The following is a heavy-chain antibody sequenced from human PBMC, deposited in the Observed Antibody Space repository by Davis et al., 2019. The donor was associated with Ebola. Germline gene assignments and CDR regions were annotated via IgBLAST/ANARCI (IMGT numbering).Heavy chain of an antibody. D-gene: IGHD7-27*01. CDR2: IYYSGST. V-gene: IGHV4-59*08. CDR1: GGSISSYY. J-gene: IGHJ6*04. CDR3: ARLGNYYYYGMDV. Sequence: MPSETLSLTCTVSGGSISSYYWSWIRQPPGKGLEWIGYIYYSGSTNYNPSLKSRVTISVDTSKNQFSLKLSSVTAADTAVYYCARLGNYYYYGMDVWGKGNTVTVSS.